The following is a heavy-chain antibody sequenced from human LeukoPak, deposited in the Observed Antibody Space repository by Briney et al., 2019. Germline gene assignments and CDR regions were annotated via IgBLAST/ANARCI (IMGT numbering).Heavy chain of an antibody. D-gene: IGHD1-14*01. J-gene: IGHJ3*01. CDR3: ARQPGGTAAFDV. Sequence: SETLSLTCTVSGGSLNSYYWSWIRQPPGKRLEWIGYISYTGGEINYNPSLKSRLTLSVDTSKHQFSLMLTSVTAADTAIYYCARQPGGTAAFDVWAQGTTVTVSS. CDR2: ISYTGGEI. CDR1: GGSLNSYY. V-gene: IGHV4-59*08.